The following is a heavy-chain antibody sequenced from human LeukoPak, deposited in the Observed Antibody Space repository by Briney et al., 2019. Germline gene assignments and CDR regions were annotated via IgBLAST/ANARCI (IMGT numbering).Heavy chain of an antibody. Sequence: SVKVSCKASGGTFISYAISWVRQAPGQGLEWMGGIIPIFGTANYAQKFQGRVSITADESTSTAYMELSSLRSEDTAVYYCAIILTMVDFDYWGQGTLVTVSS. V-gene: IGHV1-69*13. CDR1: GGTFISYA. CDR2: IIPIFGTA. CDR3: AIILTMVDFDY. D-gene: IGHD3-10*01. J-gene: IGHJ4*02.